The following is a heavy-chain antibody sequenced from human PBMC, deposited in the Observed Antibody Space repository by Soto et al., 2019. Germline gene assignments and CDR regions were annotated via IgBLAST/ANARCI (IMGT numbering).Heavy chain of an antibody. J-gene: IGHJ5*01. CDR2: INPGGGAT. Sequence: QVQLVQSGAEVKKPGASVKVSCKASGYIFTNYYIYWVRQATGQGLEYIGIINPGGGATDYAQMFQGRVTMTRDTSTSPVYMELRSRRYEDTAVYFWARGIVGALRLGFDSWGQGTLVTVSS. V-gene: IGHV1-46*01. D-gene: IGHD1-26*01. CDR1: GYIFTNYY. CDR3: ARGIVGALRLGFDS.